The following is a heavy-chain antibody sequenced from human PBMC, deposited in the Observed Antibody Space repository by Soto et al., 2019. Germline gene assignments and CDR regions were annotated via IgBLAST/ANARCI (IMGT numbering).Heavy chain of an antibody. CDR2: ISGNGGST. CDR1: GFTFSSYA. J-gene: IGHJ6*02. D-gene: IGHD4-17*01. V-gene: IGHV3-23*01. CDR3: ANGMTTLYYYYGMDV. Sequence: PGGSLRLSCAASGFTFSSYAMSWVRQAPGKGLEWVSAISGNGGSTYYADSVKGRFTISRDNSKNTLYLQMNSLRAEDTAVYYCANGMTTLYYYYGMDVWGQGTTVTVSS.